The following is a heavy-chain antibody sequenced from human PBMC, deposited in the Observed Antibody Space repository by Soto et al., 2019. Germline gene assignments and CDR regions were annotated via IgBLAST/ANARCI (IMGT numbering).Heavy chain of an antibody. V-gene: IGHV4-59*08. D-gene: IGHD3-10*01. CDR1: GGSISSYY. Sequence: SETLSLTCTVSGGSISSYYWSWIRQPPGKGLEWIGYIYYSGSTNYNPSLKSRVTISVDTSKNQFSLKLSSVTAADTAVYYCARGVWLGEFHNWFAPGGQGTLVTVSS. CDR2: IYYSGST. J-gene: IGHJ5*02. CDR3: ARGVWLGEFHNWFAP.